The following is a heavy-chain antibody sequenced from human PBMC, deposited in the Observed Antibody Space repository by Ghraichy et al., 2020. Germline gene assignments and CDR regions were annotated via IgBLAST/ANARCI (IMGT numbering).Heavy chain of an antibody. J-gene: IGHJ4*02. D-gene: IGHD2-21*02. CDR1: GFTFSSYS. CDR2: ISSSSSYI. CDR3: ARDYTAIQDYFDY. V-gene: IGHV3-21*01. Sequence: GGSLRLSCAASGFTFSSYSMNWVRQAPGKGLEWVSSISSSSSYIYYADSVKGRFTISRDNAKNSLYLQMNSLRAEDTAVYYCARDYTAIQDYFDYWGQGTLVTVSS.